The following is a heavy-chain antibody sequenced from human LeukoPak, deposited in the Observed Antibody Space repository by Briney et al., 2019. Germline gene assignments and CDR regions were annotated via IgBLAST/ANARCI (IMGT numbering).Heavy chain of an antibody. CDR3: AREKTPIAARNDHFDY. CDR1: GFTVSSNY. J-gene: IGHJ4*02. CDR2: IYSGGST. D-gene: IGHD6-6*01. V-gene: IGHV3-66*01. Sequence: GGSLRLSCAASGFTVSSNYMSWVRQAPGKGLEWVSVIYSGGSTYYADSVKGRFTISRDNSKNTLYLQMNSLRAEDTAVYYCAREKTPIAARNDHFDYWGQGTLVTVSS.